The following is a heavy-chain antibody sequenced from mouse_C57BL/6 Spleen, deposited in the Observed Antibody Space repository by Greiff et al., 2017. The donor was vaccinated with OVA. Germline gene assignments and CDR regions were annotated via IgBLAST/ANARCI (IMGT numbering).Heavy chain of an antibody. CDR3: SYGSSGYFDY. CDR1: GYAFSSSW. CDR2: IYPGDGDT. V-gene: IGHV1-82*01. D-gene: IGHD1-1*01. J-gene: IGHJ2*01. Sequence: QVQLQQSGPELVKPGASVKISCKASGYAFSSSWMNWVKQRPGKGLEWIGRIYPGDGDTNYNGKFKGKATLTADKSSSTAYMQLSSLTSEDSAVYFCSYGSSGYFDYWGQGTTLTVSS.